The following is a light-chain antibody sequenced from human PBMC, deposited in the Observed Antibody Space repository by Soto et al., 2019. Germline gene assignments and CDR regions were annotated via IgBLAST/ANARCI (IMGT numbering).Light chain of an antibody. V-gene: IGKV3-11*01. CDR1: QSVSSY. CDR3: QQYGSSGT. J-gene: IGKJ1*01. Sequence: EIVLTQSRATLSLSPGERATLSCRASQSVSSYLAWYQQEPGQAPRLLIYDASNRATGIPARFSGSGSGTDFTLTISSLEPEDFAVYYCQQYGSSGTFGQGTKVDIK. CDR2: DAS.